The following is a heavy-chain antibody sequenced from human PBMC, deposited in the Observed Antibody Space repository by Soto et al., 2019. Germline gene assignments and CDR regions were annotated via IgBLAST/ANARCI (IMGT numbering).Heavy chain of an antibody. J-gene: IGHJ4*02. Sequence: QVQLVESGGGVVQPGRSLRLSCAASGFPFSSYGMHWFRQAPGKGLAWVALISYDGSNKFYTDSVKGRFTISRDNSKNTLYLEMSSLRAEDTAVYYCAGGKYYFDYCGQGTLVSVSS. V-gene: IGHV3-30*03. CDR1: GFPFSSYG. CDR3: AGGKYYFDY. CDR2: ISYDGSNK. D-gene: IGHD2-15*01.